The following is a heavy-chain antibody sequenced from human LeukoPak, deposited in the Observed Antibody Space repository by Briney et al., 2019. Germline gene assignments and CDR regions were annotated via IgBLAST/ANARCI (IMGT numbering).Heavy chain of an antibody. Sequence: KPSETLSLTCTVSGASLSSYYWSWIRQPPGKGLECIGNFHHTGSTKYNPSLKSRVTISVDPSKNQFSLKLRSVTAADTAIYYCARARGPYGEDCYFDLWGRGTLVTVSS. J-gene: IGHJ2*01. V-gene: IGHV4-59*01. CDR2: FHHTGST. D-gene: IGHD3-10*01. CDR1: GASLSSYY. CDR3: ARARGPYGEDCYFDL.